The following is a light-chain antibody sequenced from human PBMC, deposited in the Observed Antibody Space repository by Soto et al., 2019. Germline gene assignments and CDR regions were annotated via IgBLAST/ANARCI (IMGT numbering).Light chain of an antibody. V-gene: IGLV2-14*01. J-gene: IGLJ3*02. CDR1: SSDVGGYNF. CDR2: EVN. Sequence: QSVLTQPASVSGSPGQSITISCTGTSSDVGGYNFVSWYQQYPGKAPKLMIYEVNNRPSGVSNRFSGSKSGNTASLTISGLRAEEEADYYCSSSTSRITHVLGGGTKVPVL. CDR3: SSSTSRITHV.